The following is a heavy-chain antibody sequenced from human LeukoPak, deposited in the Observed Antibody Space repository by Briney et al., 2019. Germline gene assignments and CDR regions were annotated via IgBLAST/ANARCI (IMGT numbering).Heavy chain of an antibody. CDR2: IYYSGST. Sequence: SSETLSLTCTVSGGSVSSSSYYWGWIRQPPGKGLEWIGRIYYSGSTYYNPSFKSRVTISADTSKNQFSLKLSSVTAADTSVYYCAGFSGSYLSGAFDIWGQGTMVTVSS. CDR3: AGFSGSYLSGAFDI. J-gene: IGHJ3*02. D-gene: IGHD1-26*01. CDR1: GGSVSSSSYY. V-gene: IGHV4-39*01.